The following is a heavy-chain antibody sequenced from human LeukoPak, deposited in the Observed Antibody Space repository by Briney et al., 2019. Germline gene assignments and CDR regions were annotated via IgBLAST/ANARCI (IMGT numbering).Heavy chain of an antibody. CDR2: ISGSGGST. CDR1: GFTFSSYA. CDR3: ARQLGYCSGGSCHFDN. V-gene: IGHV3-23*01. D-gene: IGHD2-15*01. J-gene: IGHJ4*02. Sequence: GGSLRLSCAASGFTFSSYAMSWVRQAPGRGLEWVSAISGSGGSTYHADSVKGRFTISRDNSKNTVHLQMNSLRAEDTAVYHCARQLGYCSGGSCHFDNWGQGTLVTVPS.